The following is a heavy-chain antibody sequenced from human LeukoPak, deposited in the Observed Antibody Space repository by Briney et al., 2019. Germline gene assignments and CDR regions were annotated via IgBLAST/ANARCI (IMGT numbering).Heavy chain of an antibody. CDR3: ARGPRYCSSTSCYRAGDYDMDV. CDR1: GFTFSSYA. V-gene: IGHV3-30-3*01. J-gene: IGHJ6*03. D-gene: IGHD2-2*01. Sequence: GGSLRLSCAASGFTFSSYAMHWVRRAPGKGLEWVAVISYDGSNKYYADSVKGRFTISRDNSKNTLYLQMNSLRAEDTAVYYCARGPRYCSSTSCYRAGDYDMDVWGKGTTVTVSS. CDR2: ISYDGSNK.